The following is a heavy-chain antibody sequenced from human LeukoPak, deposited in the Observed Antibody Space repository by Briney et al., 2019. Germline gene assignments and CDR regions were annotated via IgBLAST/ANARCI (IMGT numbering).Heavy chain of an antibody. CDR2: IWSDGSNK. J-gene: IGHJ4*02. D-gene: IGHD4-11*01. CDR1: GFTFSHYG. Sequence: GGSLRLSCAASGFTFSHYGMHWVRQAPGRGLEWVAVIWSDGSNKFSADSVKGRFTISRDNSQNTVDLHMNILRAEDTAVYYCAKDAQRGFDYSNSLEYWGQGTLVTVSS. CDR3: AKDAQRGFDYSNSLEY. V-gene: IGHV3-33*06.